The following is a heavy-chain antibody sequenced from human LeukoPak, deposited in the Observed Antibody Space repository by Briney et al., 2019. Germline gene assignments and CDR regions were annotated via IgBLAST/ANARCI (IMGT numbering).Heavy chain of an antibody. CDR3: AKDSGTWNDSDY. D-gene: IGHD1-1*01. CDR2: ISAGAGET. CDR1: GFTFSSYA. V-gene: IGHV3-23*01. J-gene: IGHJ4*02. Sequence: GGSLRLSCAASGFTFSSYAMSWVRPAPGKGLEWVSSISAGAGETYYGHSVEGRFITSRDNSKNTLYLRMNSLRAEDTAIYYCAKDSGTWNDSDYWGQGTLVTVSS.